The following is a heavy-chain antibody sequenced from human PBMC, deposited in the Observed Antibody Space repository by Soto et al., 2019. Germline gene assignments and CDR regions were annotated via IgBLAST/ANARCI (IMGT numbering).Heavy chain of an antibody. CDR3: ARETVPPSYHDYDC. J-gene: IGHJ4*02. Sequence: EVQLVETGGGVIQPGGSLRLSCAASGFTVSSNYMSWVRQAPGRGLEWVSTIFSGGTTHYADSVKGRFTISRDSSKNTLYLQMNSLRAEDTAIYYCARETVPPSYHDYDCWGQGTLVTVSS. D-gene: IGHD2-2*01. CDR1: GFTVSSNY. CDR2: IFSGGTT. V-gene: IGHV3-53*02.